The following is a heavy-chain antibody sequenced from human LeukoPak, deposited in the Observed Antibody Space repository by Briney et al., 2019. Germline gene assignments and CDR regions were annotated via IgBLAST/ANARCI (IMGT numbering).Heavy chain of an antibody. CDR2: IKSDGNT. D-gene: IGHD1-14*01. V-gene: IGHV3-74*01. CDR3: AKVLEPGGYYYYYMDV. CDR1: GFTFSSYW. Sequence: GGSLRLSCAASGFTFSSYWMHWVRQAPGKGLVWVSRIKSDGNTNYADSVKGRFTISRDNAKNTVSLQMNSLRAEDTGVYYCAKVLEPGGYYYYYMDVWGKGTTVTVSS. J-gene: IGHJ6*03.